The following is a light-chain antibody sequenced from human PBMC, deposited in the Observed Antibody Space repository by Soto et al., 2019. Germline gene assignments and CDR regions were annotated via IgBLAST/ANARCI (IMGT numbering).Light chain of an antibody. CDR3: QQTYSTPYT. Sequence: IQMTQSPSSLSASVGDRVTITCRASQRITTYLNWYQQKQGEAPKLLISTSGTLQRGVPSRFSGSGSGTDFTLTITALRPEDFATYFFQQTYSTPYTFGQGTKLEIK. CDR1: QRITTY. J-gene: IGKJ2*01. V-gene: IGKV1-39*01. CDR2: TSG.